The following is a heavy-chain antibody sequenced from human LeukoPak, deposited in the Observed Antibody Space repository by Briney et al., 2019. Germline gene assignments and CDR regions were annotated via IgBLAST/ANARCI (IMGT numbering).Heavy chain of an antibody. CDR1: GYTFTGYY. D-gene: IGHD6-13*01. Sequence: ASVKVSCKASGYTFTGYYMHWVRQAPGQGLEWMGRINPNSGGTNYAQKLQGRVTMTTDTSTSTAYMELRSLRSDDTAVYYCAREVAAAYFDYWGQGTLVTVSS. J-gene: IGHJ4*02. V-gene: IGHV1-2*06. CDR2: INPNSGGT. CDR3: AREVAAAYFDY.